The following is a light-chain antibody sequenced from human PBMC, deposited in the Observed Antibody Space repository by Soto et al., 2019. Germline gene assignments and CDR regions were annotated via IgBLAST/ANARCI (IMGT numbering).Light chain of an antibody. CDR2: GAS. Sequence: IVMTQSPATLSMSPGERATLSCRASQTVSSNLAWYQQKPGQAPRLLIYGASTRATGIPARFSGSGSGTEFTLTINSLQSEDFAVYYCQQYDYRPLAFGGGTKVEI. J-gene: IGKJ4*01. CDR3: QQYDYRPLA. CDR1: QTVSSN. V-gene: IGKV3-15*01.